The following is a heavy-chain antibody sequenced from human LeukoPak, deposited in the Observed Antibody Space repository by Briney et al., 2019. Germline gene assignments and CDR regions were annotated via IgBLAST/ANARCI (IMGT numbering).Heavy chain of an antibody. D-gene: IGHD6-19*01. J-gene: IGHJ3*02. CDR2: INPNSGGT. CDR1: GHTFTGYY. V-gene: IGHV1-2*02. Sequence: ASVKVSCKASGHTFTGYYMHWVRQAPGQGLEWMGWINPNSGGTNYAQKFQGRVTMTRDTSISTAYMELSRLRSDDTAVYYCARDGGVAVNDAFDIWGQGTMVTVSS. CDR3: ARDGGVAVNDAFDI.